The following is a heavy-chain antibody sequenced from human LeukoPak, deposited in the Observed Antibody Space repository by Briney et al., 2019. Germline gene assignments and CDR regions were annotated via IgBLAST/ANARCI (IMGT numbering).Heavy chain of an antibody. CDR3: ARESLWGNWFDP. Sequence: SETLSLTCIVSDGSIRSSSHSWGWIRQPPGKGLEWIGSIFYSGTTYYNSSLKSRVTISEDTSKNQFSLKLRSVTAADTAVYYCARESLWGNWFDPWGQGTLVTVSS. CDR2: IFYSGTT. V-gene: IGHV4-39*07. J-gene: IGHJ5*02. CDR1: DGSIRSSSHS. D-gene: IGHD7-27*01.